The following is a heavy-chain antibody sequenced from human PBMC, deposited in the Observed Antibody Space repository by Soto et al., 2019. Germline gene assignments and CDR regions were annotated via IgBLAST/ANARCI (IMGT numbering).Heavy chain of an antibody. D-gene: IGHD6-13*01. Sequence: SETLSLTCTVSGGSVSSGFYYWSWIRQFPGKGLEWIGYIHYIGNTNYNPSLESRVTLSVDTSKNRISLNLTSVTAADTAVYYCARAAPASARMDVWGQGTTVTVSS. CDR1: GGSVSSGFYY. CDR2: IHYIGNT. V-gene: IGHV4-31*03. J-gene: IGHJ6*02. CDR3: ARAAPASARMDV.